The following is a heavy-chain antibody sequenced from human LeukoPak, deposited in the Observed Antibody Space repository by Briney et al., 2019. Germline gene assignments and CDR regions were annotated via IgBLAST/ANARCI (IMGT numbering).Heavy chain of an antibody. CDR2: IYNRGST. J-gene: IGHJ3*02. D-gene: IGHD3-10*01. V-gene: IGHV4-59*04. CDR1: GGSINSYY. Sequence: NSSETLSLTCTVSGGSINSYYWSWIRQPPGKGLEWIGNIYNRGSTYSNVPLHSRVTISLDTSNNQFSLKLNSVTAADTAVYYCARLSVSLNAFDMWGQGTMVTVSS. CDR3: ARLSVSLNAFDM.